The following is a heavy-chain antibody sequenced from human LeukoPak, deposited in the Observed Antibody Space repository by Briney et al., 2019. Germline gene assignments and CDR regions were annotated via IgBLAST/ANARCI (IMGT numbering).Heavy chain of an antibody. Sequence: ASVKVSCKASGYTFTSYGISWVRQAPGQGLEWMGWISAYNGNTNYAQKFQGRVTITADKSTSTAYMELSSLRSEDTAVYYCARGAAGTFGYFDYWGQGTLVTVSS. D-gene: IGHD6-13*01. CDR2: ISAYNGNT. V-gene: IGHV1-18*01. CDR1: GYTFTSYG. J-gene: IGHJ4*02. CDR3: ARGAAGTFGYFDY.